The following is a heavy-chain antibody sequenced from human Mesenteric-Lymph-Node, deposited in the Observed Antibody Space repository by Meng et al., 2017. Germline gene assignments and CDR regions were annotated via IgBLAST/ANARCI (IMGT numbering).Heavy chain of an antibody. CDR1: GGSFRDYY. CDR3: ARRGPSGNFSP. Sequence: QVQPHQWGVELLKPSEPPSRSCAVYGGSFRDYYWTWIRHPPGKGLEWIGDIDHRGNTKYNPSLKSRVTISLDTSKKQFSLKVSSVTAADSAVYYCARRGPSGNFSPWSQGALVTVSS. D-gene: IGHD3-10*01. J-gene: IGHJ5*02. V-gene: IGHV4-34*01. CDR2: IDHRGNT.